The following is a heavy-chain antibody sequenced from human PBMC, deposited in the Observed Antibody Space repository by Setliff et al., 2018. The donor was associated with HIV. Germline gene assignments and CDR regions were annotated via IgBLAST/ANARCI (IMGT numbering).Heavy chain of an antibody. CDR3: AKTSGWTTIDY. V-gene: IGHV3-30*02. Sequence: HPGGSLRLSCAASGFTFSSYGMHWVRQAPGKGLEWVAFIRNDGSNEYYIDSVKGRFTISRDDSKNTVYLQMNSLTAEDTAVYYCAKTSGWTTIDYWGQGTLVTAPQ. CDR1: GFTFSSYG. J-gene: IGHJ4*02. CDR2: IRNDGSNE. D-gene: IGHD6-19*01.